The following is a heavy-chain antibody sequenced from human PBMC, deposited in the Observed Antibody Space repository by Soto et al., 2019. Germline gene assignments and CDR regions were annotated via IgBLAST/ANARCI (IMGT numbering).Heavy chain of an antibody. J-gene: IGHJ5*02. CDR3: AHLDTTVTTP. V-gene: IGHV2-5*02. CDR2: IYWDDDK. CDR1: GFSLSTSEVG. Sequence: QITLKESGPTLVKPTQTLTLTCTFSGFSLSTSEVGVTWIRQPPGKALEWLALIYWDDDKRYSPSLKSRLTIXXDAPHHQAVLTMTNMDHVDTATYYCAHLDTTVTTPWGKGTLVTVSS. D-gene: IGHD4-17*01.